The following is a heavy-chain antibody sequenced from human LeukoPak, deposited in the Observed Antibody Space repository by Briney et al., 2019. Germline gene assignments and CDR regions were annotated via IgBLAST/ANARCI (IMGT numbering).Heavy chain of an antibody. CDR1: GFTVSSNY. Sequence: GGSLRLSCTVSGFTVSSNYMSWVRQAPGKGLEWVSVLYSGGNTYYADSVKGRFTVSRDNSKNTLYLQMNSLRAEDTAVYYCARYDGGSGPFDYWGQGTLVTVSS. V-gene: IGHV3-53*01. CDR3: ARYDGGSGPFDY. CDR2: LYSGGNT. D-gene: IGHD3-10*01. J-gene: IGHJ4*02.